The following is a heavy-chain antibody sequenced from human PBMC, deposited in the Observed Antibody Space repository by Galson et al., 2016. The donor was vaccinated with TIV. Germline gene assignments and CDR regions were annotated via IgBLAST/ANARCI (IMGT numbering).Heavy chain of an antibody. CDR1: GFTFSRHW. CDR3: ARDLYLVLQLSPHAFDI. CDR2: IKQDGDYK. J-gene: IGHJ3*02. V-gene: IGHV3-7*01. Sequence: SLRLSCAASGFTFSRHWMSWVRQAPGKGLEWVANIKQDGDYKYYVDSVKGRFTITRDNAKNSLYPQMNSLRAEDTAVFYCARDLYLVLQLSPHAFDIWGQGTMVTVSS. D-gene: IGHD4/OR15-4a*01.